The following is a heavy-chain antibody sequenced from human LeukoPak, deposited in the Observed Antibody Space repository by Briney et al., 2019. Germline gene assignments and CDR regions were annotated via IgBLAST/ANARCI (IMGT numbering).Heavy chain of an antibody. CDR1: GCTFSSYA. V-gene: IGHV3-30-3*01. CDR3: ARDAFLCSGGSCYFYYYYYGMDV. Sequence: GRSLRLSCAASGCTFSSYAMHWVRQAPGKGLEWVAVISYDGSNKYYADSVKGRFTITRDNSKNTLYLQMNSLRAEDTAVYYCARDAFLCSGGSCYFYYYYYGMDVWGQGTTVTVSS. J-gene: IGHJ6*02. D-gene: IGHD2-15*01. CDR2: ISYDGSNK.